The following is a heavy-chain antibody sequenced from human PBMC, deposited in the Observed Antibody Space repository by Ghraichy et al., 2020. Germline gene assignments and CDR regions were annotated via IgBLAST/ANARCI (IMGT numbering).Heavy chain of an antibody. CDR1: GFTFSSYS. CDR2: ISSSSSYI. D-gene: IGHD1-26*01. J-gene: IGHJ3*02. V-gene: IGHV3-21*01. Sequence: GESLNISCAASGFTFSSYSMNWVRQAPGKGLEWVSSISSSSSYIYYADSVKGRFTISRDNAKNSLYLQMNSLRAEDTAVYYCARDDSIVGAFDAFDIWGQGTMVTVSS. CDR3: ARDDSIVGAFDAFDI.